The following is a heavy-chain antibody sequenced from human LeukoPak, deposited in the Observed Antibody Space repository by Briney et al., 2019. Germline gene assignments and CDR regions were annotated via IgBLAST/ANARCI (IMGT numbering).Heavy chain of an antibody. CDR1: DGSISSYY. J-gene: IGHJ6*03. CDR3: ARLVGWGARRYSYFYMDV. CDR2: IYYSGST. Sequence: SETLSLTCTVSDGSISSYYWSWIRQPPGKGLEWIGYIYYSGSTNYNPSLKSRVTISVDTSKNQFSLKLSSVTAADTAVYYCARLVGWGARRYSYFYMDVWGKGTTVTISS. V-gene: IGHV4-59*01. D-gene: IGHD1-26*01.